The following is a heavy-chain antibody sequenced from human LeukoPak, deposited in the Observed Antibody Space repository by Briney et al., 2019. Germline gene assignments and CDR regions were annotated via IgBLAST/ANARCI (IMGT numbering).Heavy chain of an antibody. Sequence: PGGSLRLSCAASGFTFSNNYMNWVRQAPGKGPEWVSLISSGGNTYYSDSVKGRFTISRDNSKNTLYLQMNSLRAEDTAVYYCARAAVTTGHAFDIWGQGTMVTVSS. CDR1: GFTFSNNY. D-gene: IGHD4-17*01. CDR2: ISSGGNT. J-gene: IGHJ3*02. CDR3: ARAAVTTGHAFDI. V-gene: IGHV3-53*01.